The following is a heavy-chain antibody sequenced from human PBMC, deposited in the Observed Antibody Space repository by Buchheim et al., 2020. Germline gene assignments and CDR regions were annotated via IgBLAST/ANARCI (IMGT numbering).Heavy chain of an antibody. D-gene: IGHD3-10*01. J-gene: IGHJ5*02. V-gene: IGHV3-74*02. CDR1: GFAFSTYW. CDR3: ARAPGWFDP. Sequence: EVQLLESGGGLVQPGGSLRLSCAASGFAFSTYWMHWVRQAPGKGPAWVSRINSGGSSESYAESVKGRFTISRDNAKNTLYLEMNSLRAEDTAVYYCARAPGWFDPWGQGTL. CDR2: INSGGSSE.